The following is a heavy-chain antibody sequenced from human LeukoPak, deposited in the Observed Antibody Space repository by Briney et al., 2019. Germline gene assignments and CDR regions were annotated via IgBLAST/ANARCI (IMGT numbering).Heavy chain of an antibody. CDR2: IYHSGST. D-gene: IGHD1-14*01. J-gene: IGHJ5*02. CDR3: ARASPITWSRWFDP. CDR1: GGSISSGGYY. Sequence: PSETLSLTCTVSGGSISSGGYYWSWIRQPPGKGLEWIGYIYHSGSTYYNPSLKSRVTISVDRSKNQFSLKLSSVTAADTAVYYCARASPITWSRWFDPWGQGTLVTVS. V-gene: IGHV4-30-2*01.